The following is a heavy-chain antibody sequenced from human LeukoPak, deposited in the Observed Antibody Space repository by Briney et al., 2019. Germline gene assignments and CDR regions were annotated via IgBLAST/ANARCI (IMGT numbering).Heavy chain of an antibody. CDR3: ARDRPRGSGNYYSFDY. Sequence: KPSETLSLTCTVSGASISRYYWSWIRQSPGKGLEWIGYIYNSETTNYNPSLKSRVAMSLYTSRSQFSLRLRSVTAADTAVYYCARDRPRGSGNYYSFDYWGQGTLVTVSS. CDR2: IYNSETT. D-gene: IGHD3-10*01. CDR1: GASISRYY. J-gene: IGHJ4*02. V-gene: IGHV4-59*12.